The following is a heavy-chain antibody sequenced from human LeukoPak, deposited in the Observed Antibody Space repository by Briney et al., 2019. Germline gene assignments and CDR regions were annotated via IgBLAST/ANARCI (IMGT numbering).Heavy chain of an antibody. J-gene: IGHJ4*02. CDR2: IYTTGST. CDR3: ARDLGGYNYGYSFDY. V-gene: IGHV4-4*07. CDR1: GGSISGYY. D-gene: IGHD5-18*01. Sequence: SETLSLTCTVSGGSISGYYWNWIRQPAGKGLEWIGRIYTTGSTNYNPSLMSRVTMSADTSKNQFSLKLFSVTAADTAVYYCARDLGGYNYGYSFDYWGQGTLVTVSS.